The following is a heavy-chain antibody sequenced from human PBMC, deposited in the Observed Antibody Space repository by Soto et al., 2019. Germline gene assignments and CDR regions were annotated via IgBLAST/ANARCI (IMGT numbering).Heavy chain of an antibody. D-gene: IGHD3-22*01. CDR1: AGSITTSY. CDR2: ISYRGST. V-gene: IGHV4-59*01. CDR3: ASSGIVGREVNTWFDP. Sequence: SETLSLTCTVSAGSITTSYWSWIRQPLGKALEWIGYISYRGSTNYNPSLKSRLTISIDTSKSQISLNLTSMTTADTAVYYCASSGIVGREVNTWFDPWGQGTLVTVS. J-gene: IGHJ5*02.